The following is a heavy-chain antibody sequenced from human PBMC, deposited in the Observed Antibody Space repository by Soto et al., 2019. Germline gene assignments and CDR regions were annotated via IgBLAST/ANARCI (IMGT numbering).Heavy chain of an antibody. V-gene: IGHV1-69*01. CDR2: IIPFLRTP. CDR3: TRDGEKQMFWSPLAD. J-gene: IGHJ4*02. D-gene: IGHD3-9*01. CDR1: GDTFSKFA. Sequence: QVQFVQSGAVVKRPGSSVTVSCKTSGDTFSKFAFSWVRQAPGQGLEWLGGIIPFLRTPSYAQPFRGRVTISADESTNSVFLELSSLTPDDTAIYFCTRDGEKQMFWSPLADWGQGTLITVSS.